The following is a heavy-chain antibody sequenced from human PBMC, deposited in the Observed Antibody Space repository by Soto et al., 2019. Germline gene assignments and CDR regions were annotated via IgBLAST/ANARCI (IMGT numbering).Heavy chain of an antibody. V-gene: IGHV3-21*01. Sequence: VGSLRLSCAASCFTFTRYSMNWVRQAPGKGLEWVSSISSTTNYIYYADSMKGRFTVSRDNAKNSVYLEMNSLSAEDTAVYHCARESEDLTSNFDYWGQGTLVTVSS. CDR1: CFTFTRYS. CDR2: ISSTTNYI. J-gene: IGHJ4*02. CDR3: ARESEDLTSNFDY.